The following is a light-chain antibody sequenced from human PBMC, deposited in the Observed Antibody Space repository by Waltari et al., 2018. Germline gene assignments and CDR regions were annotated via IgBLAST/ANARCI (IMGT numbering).Light chain of an antibody. V-gene: IGLV2-14*03. Sequence: QSALTQPASVSGSPRQSITISCTGTSSDIGGFNYVSWYQQHSGKAPRLIIFGVSDRPSGVSNRVSGSKSGNTASLTISGLQAEDEADYYCSSFTRAKTWVFGGGTKVTVL. CDR2: GVS. CDR1: SSDIGGFNY. J-gene: IGLJ3*02. CDR3: SSFTRAKTWV.